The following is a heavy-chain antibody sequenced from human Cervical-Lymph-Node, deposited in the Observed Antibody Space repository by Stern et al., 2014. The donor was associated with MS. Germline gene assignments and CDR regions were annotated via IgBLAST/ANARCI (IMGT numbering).Heavy chain of an antibody. D-gene: IGHD1-1*01. CDR1: GFNFRTYW. CDR3: ASAYRAS. J-gene: IGHJ4*02. V-gene: IGHV3-74*02. CDR2: INGDGTVS. Sequence: VQLVESGGCIVQPGGSLMISCVASGFNFRTYWMHWVRQGPGKGLEWVSRINGDGTVSTYADSVRGRFTISRNNANNTMSLQLDNLRVEDTAIYYCASAYRASWGQGTLVTVST.